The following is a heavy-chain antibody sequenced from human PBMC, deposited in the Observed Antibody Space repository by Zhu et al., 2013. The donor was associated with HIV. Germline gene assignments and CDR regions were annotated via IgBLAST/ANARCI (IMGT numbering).Heavy chain of an antibody. CDR1: DTPSPPI. D-gene: IGHD3-16*01. J-gene: IGHJ4*02. V-gene: IGHV1-2*02. Sequence: QVQLVQSGTEVRSLGPQXGSPVRFPDTPSPPIIYTGCDRPLDKGLSGWVDHPKNGDTKYAQNFKGRVTMTRDTSIDTAYMDLSNLKYDDTAVYYCAREDRRLMTTLDYWGQGTLVTISS. CDR2: HPKNGDT. CDR3: AREDRRLMTTLDY.